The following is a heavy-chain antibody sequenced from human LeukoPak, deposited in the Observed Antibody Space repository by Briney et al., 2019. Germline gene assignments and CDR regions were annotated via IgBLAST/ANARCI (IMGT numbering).Heavy chain of an antibody. CDR3: AGPRQDY. J-gene: IGHJ4*02. V-gene: IGHV3-7*04. CDR1: GFPFSNYW. CDR2: IRQDGNEK. Sequence: GGSLRLSCAASGFPFSNYWMFWGRQAPGKGLEWVANIRQDGNEKYYVDSVKGRFTISRDNAKNSLFLRMNSLRAEDTAVYYCAGPRQDYWGQGTLVTVSS.